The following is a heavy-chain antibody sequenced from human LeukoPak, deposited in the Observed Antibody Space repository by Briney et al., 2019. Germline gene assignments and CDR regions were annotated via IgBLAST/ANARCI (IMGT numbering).Heavy chain of an antibody. CDR1: GSSITSVSHY. CDR3: ARRWGNIVGVTYEY. Sequence: SETLSLTCTISGSSITSVSHYWGWIRQPPGKGLEWIGDIYYTGSTYYSPSLRSRVTMSVHTSENQFSLRLNSVTAVDTAVYFCARRWGNIVGVTYEYWGQGTLVTVSS. D-gene: IGHD3-16*01. V-gene: IGHV4-39*01. J-gene: IGHJ4*02. CDR2: IYYTGST.